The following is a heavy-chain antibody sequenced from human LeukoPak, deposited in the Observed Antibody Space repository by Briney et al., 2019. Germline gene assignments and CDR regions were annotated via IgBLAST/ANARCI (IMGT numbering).Heavy chain of an antibody. CDR1: GFTFSSYA. V-gene: IGHV3-30*04. D-gene: IGHD3-3*01. CDR2: ISYDGSNK. CDR3: ASLFPPGWNRVITPEILFDY. Sequence: GRSLRLSCAASGFTFSSYAMHWVRQAPGKGLEWVAVISYDGSNKYYADSVKGRFTISRDNSKNTLYLQMNSLRAEDTAVYYCASLFPPGWNRVITPEILFDYWGQGTLVTVSS. J-gene: IGHJ4*02.